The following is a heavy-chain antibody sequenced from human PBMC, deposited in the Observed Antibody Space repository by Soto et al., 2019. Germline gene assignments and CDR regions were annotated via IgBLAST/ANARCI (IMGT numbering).Heavy chain of an antibody. Sequence: VGSLRLSCAVSVFILSRNYMSWVRHSPGKGLEWVSYIYSDGSTYYADSVKGRFTISRDNSENTLFLHMNSLRVDDTALYYCARDQFFGSASYTLAYSYLYGMDCWGQGTTVTVSS. V-gene: IGHV3-53*01. CDR1: VFILSRNY. CDR3: ARDQFFGSASYTLAYSYLYGMDC. CDR2: IYSDGST. J-gene: IGHJ6*02. D-gene: IGHD3-10*01.